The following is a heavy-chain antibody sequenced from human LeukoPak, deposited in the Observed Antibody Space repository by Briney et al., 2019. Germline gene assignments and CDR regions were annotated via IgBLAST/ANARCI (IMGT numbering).Heavy chain of an antibody. CDR2: INPSGGGS. D-gene: IGHD6-13*01. V-gene: IGHV1-46*01. Sequence: GASVKVSCKASGYTFTGHYMHWVRQAPGQGLEWMGIINPSGGGSSYAQKFQGRVTMTRDTSTSTVYMELSSLRSEGTALYYCAREAAAGTTSFDYWGQGTLVTVSS. CDR1: GYTFTGHY. J-gene: IGHJ4*02. CDR3: AREAAAGTTSFDY.